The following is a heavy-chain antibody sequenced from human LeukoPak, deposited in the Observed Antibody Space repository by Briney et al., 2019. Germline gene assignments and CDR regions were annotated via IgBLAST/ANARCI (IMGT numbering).Heavy chain of an antibody. V-gene: IGHV4-31*03. CDR3: ARGPASFDY. CDR2: VYSSGST. CDR1: GGSISSGGYY. D-gene: IGHD1-14*01. Sequence: SQTLSLTCTVSGGSISSGGYYWSWIRQRPGKGLEWIRYVYSSGSTNYNPSLVSRVTISLDTSKNQFSLKLSSVTAADTAVYYCARGPASFDYWGQGTLVTVSS. J-gene: IGHJ4*02.